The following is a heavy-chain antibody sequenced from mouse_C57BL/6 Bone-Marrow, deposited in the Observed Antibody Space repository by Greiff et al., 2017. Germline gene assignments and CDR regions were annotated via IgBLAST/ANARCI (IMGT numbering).Heavy chain of an antibody. D-gene: IGHD1-1*01. CDR1: GFTFSDYY. CDR2: ISNGGGST. J-gene: IGHJ4*01. Sequence: EVKLVESGGGLVQPGGSLKLSCAASGFTFSDYYMYWVRQTPEKRLEWVAYISNGGGSTYYPDTVKGRFTISRDNAKNPLYLQMSRLKSEDTAMYYCARRLTTVVATPYAMDYWDQGTSVTVAS. V-gene: IGHV5-12*01. CDR3: ARRLTTVVATPYAMDY.